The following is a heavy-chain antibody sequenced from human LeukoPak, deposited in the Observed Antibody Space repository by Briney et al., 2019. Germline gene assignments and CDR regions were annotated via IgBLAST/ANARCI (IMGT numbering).Heavy chain of an antibody. CDR3: ASRIAVAGIDY. D-gene: IGHD6-19*01. V-gene: IGHV4-39*07. J-gene: IGHJ4*02. CDR2: IYYSGST. Sequence: SETLSLTCSVSGGSISSSSHYWDWIRQPPGEGLEWIGSIYYSGSTYYNPSLKSRVTISVDTSRNQFSLKLISVTAADTAVYYCASRIAVAGIDYWGQGTLVTVSS. CDR1: GGSISSSSHY.